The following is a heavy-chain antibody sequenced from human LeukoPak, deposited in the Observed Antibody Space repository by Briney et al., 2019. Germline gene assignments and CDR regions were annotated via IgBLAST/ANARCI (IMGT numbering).Heavy chain of an antibody. CDR2: INPNSGGT. J-gene: IGHJ4*02. D-gene: IGHD3-22*01. V-gene: IGHV1-2*02. CDR1: GYTFSGYY. CDR3: ARDGKRGYYDSSGYYQDY. Sequence: GASVTVSCKASGYTFSGYYIHWVRQAPGQGLEWVGWINPNSGGTNYAQKFQGRVTMTRDRSSSTAYMELYSLRSDDTAVYYCARDGKRGYYDSSGYYQDYWGQGTLVTVSS.